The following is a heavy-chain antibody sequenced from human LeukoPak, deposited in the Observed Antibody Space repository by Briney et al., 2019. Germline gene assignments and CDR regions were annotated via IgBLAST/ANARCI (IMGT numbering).Heavy chain of an antibody. Sequence: GGSLRLSCAASGFTFDDYAMHWVRQAPGKGLEWVSGIGWNNGAIGYADSVKGRFTISRDNAKNSLYLQMSSLRAEDMALYYCAREGVTVVTRYLDYWGQGTLVTVSS. V-gene: IGHV3-9*03. J-gene: IGHJ4*02. CDR2: IGWNNGAI. CDR3: AREGVTVVTRYLDY. CDR1: GFTFDDYA. D-gene: IGHD4-23*01.